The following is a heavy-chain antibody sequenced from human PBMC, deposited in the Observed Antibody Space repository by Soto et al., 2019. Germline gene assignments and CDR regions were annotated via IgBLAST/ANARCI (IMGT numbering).Heavy chain of an antibody. CDR2: INHSGST. V-gene: IGHV4-34*01. J-gene: IGHJ4*02. Sequence: SETLSLTCAVYGGSFSGYYWSWIRQPPGKGLEWIGEINHSGSTNYNPSLKSRVTISVDTSKNQFSLKLSSVTAADTAVYYCASVAIMGYYDSSGYYPRFFDYWGQVTLVTVS. CDR3: ASVAIMGYYDSSGYYPRFFDY. CDR1: GGSFSGYY. D-gene: IGHD3-22*01.